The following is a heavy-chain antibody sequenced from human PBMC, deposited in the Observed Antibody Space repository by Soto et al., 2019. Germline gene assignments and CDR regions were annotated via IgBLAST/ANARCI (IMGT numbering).Heavy chain of an antibody. J-gene: IGHJ4*02. Sequence: SETLSLTYAVSGGSISSSNWWSWVRQPPGKGLEWIGEINHSGSTNYNPSLKSRVTISVDTSKNQFSLKLSSVTAADTAVYYCARHTGAGQLVLDYWGQGTLVTVSS. CDR2: INHSGST. V-gene: IGHV4-4*02. CDR1: GGSISSSNW. D-gene: IGHD6-6*01. CDR3: ARHTGAGQLVLDY.